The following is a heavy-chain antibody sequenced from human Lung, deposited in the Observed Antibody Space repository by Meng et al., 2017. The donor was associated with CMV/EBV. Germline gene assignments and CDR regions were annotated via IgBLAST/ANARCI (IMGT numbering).Heavy chain of an antibody. D-gene: IGHD6-19*01. CDR3: AKSSDNGWSS. J-gene: IGHJ4*01. Sequence: VQLVRSGAEVKRRGASVKISCQASGYTFSGFYMNWARQAPGHGLEWLGRVNPVSDDTHYAQKFVGRLTVTRGATINTAFMELTSLRPDDTAVYYCAKSSDNGWSSWGPGTLVTVSS. CDR1: GYTFSGFY. V-gene: IGHV1-2*06. CDR2: VNPVSDDT.